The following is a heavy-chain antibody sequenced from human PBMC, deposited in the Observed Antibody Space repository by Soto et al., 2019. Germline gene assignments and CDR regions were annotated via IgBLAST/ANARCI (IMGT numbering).Heavy chain of an antibody. Sequence: GESLKISCKGSGYSFTSYWIGWVRQMPGKGLEWMGIIYPGDSDTRYSPSFQGQVTISADKSLSTANLQWSTQKASDTAMYYCARLPQYCSSTSCYYFDYWGQGTLVTVSS. CDR3: ARLPQYCSSTSCYYFDY. CDR2: IYPGDSDT. J-gene: IGHJ4*02. D-gene: IGHD2-2*01. CDR1: GYSFTSYW. V-gene: IGHV5-51*01.